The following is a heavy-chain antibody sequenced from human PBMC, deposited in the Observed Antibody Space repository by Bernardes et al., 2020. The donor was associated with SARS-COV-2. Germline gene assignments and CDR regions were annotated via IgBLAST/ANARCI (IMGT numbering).Heavy chain of an antibody. D-gene: IGHD3-22*01. CDR1: GGSFRGYY. J-gene: IGHJ4*02. V-gene: IGHV4-34*01. Sequence: SETLSLTCAVYGGSFRGYYWSWIRQPPGKGLEWIGEINHSGSTNYNPSLKSRVTISVDTSKNQFSLKLSSVTAADTAVYYCARLRYDSSGYYRRFDYWGQGTLVTVSS. CDR3: ARLRYDSSGYYRRFDY. CDR2: INHSGST.